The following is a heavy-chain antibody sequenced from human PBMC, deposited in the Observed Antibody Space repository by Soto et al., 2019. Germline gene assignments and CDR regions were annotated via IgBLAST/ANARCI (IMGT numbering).Heavy chain of an antibody. Sequence: QVQLQQWGAGLLKPSETLSLTCAVYGGSFSGYYWSWIRQPPGKGLEWIGEINHSGSTNYNPSLKRRVTKSVDTPKHQFSLKLSSVTAADPAVYYCAGSEVLGGSYGYFDYWGQGTLVTVSS. CDR2: INHSGST. D-gene: IGHD1-26*01. J-gene: IGHJ4*02. CDR3: AGSEVLGGSYGYFDY. V-gene: IGHV4-34*01. CDR1: GGSFSGYY.